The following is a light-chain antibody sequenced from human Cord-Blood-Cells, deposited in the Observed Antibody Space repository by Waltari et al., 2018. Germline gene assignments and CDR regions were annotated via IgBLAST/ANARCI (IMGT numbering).Light chain of an antibody. V-gene: IGLV1-36*01. Sequence: QSVLTQPPSVSEAPRQRVTISCSGSSSNIGNNPVNCYQQLPGKAPKLLIYYDDLLPSGVSDRFSGSKSGTSASLAISGLQSEDEADYYCAAWDDSLNGPVFGGGTQLTVL. CDR2: YDD. CDR3: AAWDDSLNGPV. CDR1: SSNIGNNP. J-gene: IGLJ7*01.